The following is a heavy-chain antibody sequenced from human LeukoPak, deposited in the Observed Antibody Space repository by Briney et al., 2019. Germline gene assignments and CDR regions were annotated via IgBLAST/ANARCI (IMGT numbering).Heavy chain of an antibody. CDR1: GFTFSDYY. D-gene: IGHD2-2*01. Sequence: GGSLRLSCAASGFTFSDYYMSWIRQAPGKGLEWVSSISSSSGYIYYADSVKGRFTISRDNAKNSLYLQMNSLRAEDTAVYYCASSSTHYYYGMDVWGQGTTVTVSS. CDR3: ASSSTHYYYGMDV. CDR2: ISSSSGYI. V-gene: IGHV3-11*06. J-gene: IGHJ6*02.